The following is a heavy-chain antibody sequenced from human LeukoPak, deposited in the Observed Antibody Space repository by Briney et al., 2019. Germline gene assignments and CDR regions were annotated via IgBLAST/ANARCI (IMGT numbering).Heavy chain of an antibody. V-gene: IGHV4-34*01. CDR1: GGSFSGYY. CDR3: AREPQSYSSSWFDY. J-gene: IGHJ5*01. CDR2: INHSGST. D-gene: IGHD6-13*01. Sequence: SETLSLTCAVYGGSFSGYYWSWIRQPPGKGLEWIGEINHSGSTNYNPSLKSRVTISVDKSKNQFSLKLSSVTAADTAVYYCAREPQSYSSSWFDYWGQGTLVTVSS.